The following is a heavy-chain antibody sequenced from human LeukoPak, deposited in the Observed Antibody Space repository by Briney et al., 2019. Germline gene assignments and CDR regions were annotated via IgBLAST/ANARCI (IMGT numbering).Heavy chain of an antibody. CDR1: GGSISSDGDY. D-gene: IGHD4-17*01. CDR2: LYYSGST. J-gene: IGHJ3*02. CDR3: ARDPTVTNFHDAFDI. Sequence: SDTLSLTCSVSGGSISSDGDYWSWIRPHPGKGLEWIGYLYYSGSTYYNPSLKGRVTISVDTSNNQFSLKLTSVTAADTAVYYCARDPTVTNFHDAFDIWGQGTMVTVSS. V-gene: IGHV4-31*03.